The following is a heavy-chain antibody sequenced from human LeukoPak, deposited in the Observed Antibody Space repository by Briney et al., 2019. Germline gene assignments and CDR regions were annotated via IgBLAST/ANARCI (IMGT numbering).Heavy chain of an antibody. CDR2: IYHSGST. J-gene: IGHJ4*02. V-gene: IGHV4-30-2*01. Sequence: PSETLSLTCAVYGGSISSGGYSWSWIRQPPGKGLEWIGYIYHSGSTYYNPSLKSRVTISVDRSKNQFSLKLSSVTAADTAVYYCARANEWLPTFIDYWGQGTLVTVSS. CDR1: GGSISSGGYS. D-gene: IGHD5-12*01. CDR3: ARANEWLPTFIDY.